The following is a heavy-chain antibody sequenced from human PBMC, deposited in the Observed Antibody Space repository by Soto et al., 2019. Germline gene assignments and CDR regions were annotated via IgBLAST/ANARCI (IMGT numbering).Heavy chain of an antibody. CDR2: INPKSGGT. V-gene: IGHV1-2*04. Sequence: ASVKVSCKASGYTFTGYYIHWVRQAPRQGLEWIGWINPKSGGTHYAQNFQGWVTMARDTSISTAYMELSRLKSDDTAVYYCARGYCSGTSCYAANYYYYMDVWGTGTTVTVS. CDR1: GYTFTGYY. J-gene: IGHJ6*03. D-gene: IGHD2-2*01. CDR3: ARGYCSGTSCYAANYYYYMDV.